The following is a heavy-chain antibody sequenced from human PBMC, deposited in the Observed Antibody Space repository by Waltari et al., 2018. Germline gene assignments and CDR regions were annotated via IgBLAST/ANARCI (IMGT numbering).Heavy chain of an antibody. J-gene: IGHJ6*04. V-gene: IGHV4-59*13. D-gene: IGHD4-4*01. CDR2: IYYSGAA. Sequence: QVQLQESGPGLVKPSEPLSLSCNVSGCSISRSYWSWIRQPPGKGLEWIGYIYYSGAANYNPSLKSRVTISVNTSTNQFFLNVSSVTAADTAVYYCARGGSTITFSTRMDVWGKGTTVTVSS. CDR3: ARGGSTITFSTRMDV. CDR1: GCSISRSY.